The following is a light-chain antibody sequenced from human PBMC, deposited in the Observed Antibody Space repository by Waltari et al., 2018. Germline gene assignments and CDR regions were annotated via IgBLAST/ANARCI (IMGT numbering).Light chain of an antibody. CDR1: RGRLASNY. CDR2: EDD. V-gene: IGLV6-57*01. J-gene: IGLJ3*02. CDR3: QSYDSSDLWV. Sequence: NFMLTQPHSVSESPGKTVTISCPRSRGRLASNYVQWYQQRPGSSPTPVIFEDDQRPSGVPDRFSGSIDSSSNSASLTISGLKTEDEADYYCQSYDSSDLWVFGGGTRLTVL.